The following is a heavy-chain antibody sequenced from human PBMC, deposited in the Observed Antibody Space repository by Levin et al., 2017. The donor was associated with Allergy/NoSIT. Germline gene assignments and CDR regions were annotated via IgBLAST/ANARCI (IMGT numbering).Heavy chain of an antibody. V-gene: IGHV4-59*01. CDR2: VYHTGST. CDR3: VSYSRHCSTSSGYVFDY. Sequence: SETLSLTCTVSGGSISSYYWTWLRQPPGKGLEWIGYVYHTGSTNYNPSLESRVTISVDTSKSQFSLRLSSVTAADTAVYYCVSYSRHCSTSSGYVFDYWGQGTLVTVSS. CDR1: GGSISSYY. J-gene: IGHJ4*02. D-gene: IGHD6-25*01.